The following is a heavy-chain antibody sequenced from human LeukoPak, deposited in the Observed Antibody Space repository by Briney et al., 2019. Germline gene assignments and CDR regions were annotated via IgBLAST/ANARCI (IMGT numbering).Heavy chain of an antibody. CDR1: GGSFSGYY. CDR3: ARGPYYYGSGSYYRVRSYFDY. J-gene: IGHJ4*02. D-gene: IGHD3-10*01. V-gene: IGHV4-34*01. Sequence: PSETLSLTCAVYGGSFSGYYWSWIRQPPGKGLEWIGEINHNGSTNYSPSLKSRVTISVDTSKNQFSLKLSSVTAADTAVYYCARGPYYYGSGSYYRVRSYFDYWGQGTLVTVSS. CDR2: INHNGST.